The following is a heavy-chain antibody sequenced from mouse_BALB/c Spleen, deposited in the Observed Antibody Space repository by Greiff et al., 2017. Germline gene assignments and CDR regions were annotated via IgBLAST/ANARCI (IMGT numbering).Heavy chain of an antibody. J-gene: IGHJ4*01. V-gene: IGHV14-4*02. Sequence: EVQLQQSGAELVRSGASVKLSCTASGFNIKDYYMHWVKQRPEQGLEWIGWIDPENGDTEYATKFQGKATMTADTSSNTAYLQLSSLTSEDTAVYYCNGAPMDYWGQGTSVTVSS. CDR1: GFNIKDYY. CDR3: NGAPMDY. CDR2: IDPENGDT.